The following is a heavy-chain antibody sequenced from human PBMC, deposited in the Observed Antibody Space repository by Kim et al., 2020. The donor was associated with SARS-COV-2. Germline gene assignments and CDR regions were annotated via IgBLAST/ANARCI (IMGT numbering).Heavy chain of an antibody. D-gene: IGHD3-10*01. Sequence: YADSVKGRFTISRDNAKNSRYLQMNSLRAEDTALYYCARDYVVRRTGMDVWGQGTTVTVSS. CDR3: ARDYVVRRTGMDV. J-gene: IGHJ6*02. V-gene: IGHV3-20*03.